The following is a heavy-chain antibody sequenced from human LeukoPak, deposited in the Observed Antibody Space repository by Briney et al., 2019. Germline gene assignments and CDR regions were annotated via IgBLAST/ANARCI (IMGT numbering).Heavy chain of an antibody. V-gene: IGHV3-7*01. D-gene: IGHD6-13*01. CDR1: GFTFSSLW. J-gene: IGHJ4*02. CDR3: VRDRRSSSWYRYYFDY. Sequence: GGSLRLSCAASGFTFSSLWMSWVRQAPGKGLEWVANIKQDGNEKYYVDSVKGRFTISRDNAKNSLYLQMNSLRAEDTAVYYCVRDRRSSSWYRYYFDYWGQGTLVTVSS. CDR2: IKQDGNEK.